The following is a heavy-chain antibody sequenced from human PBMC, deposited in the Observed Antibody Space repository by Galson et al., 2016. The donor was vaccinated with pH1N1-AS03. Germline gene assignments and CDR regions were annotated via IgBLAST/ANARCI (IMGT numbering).Heavy chain of an antibody. CDR2: VYRSGST. V-gene: IGHV4-4*01. CDR3: ARLYDVWSGYPSFDY. J-gene: IGHJ4*02. D-gene: IGHD3-3*01. Sequence: ATLSLTCAVSGGSASDNNWWSWVRQPPGKGLEWIGEVYRSGSTNYNPSLKSRVTISLDKSKNQFSLKLSSVTAADTAVYFCARLYDVWSGYPSFDYWGQGTLVTVSS. CDR1: GGSASDNNW.